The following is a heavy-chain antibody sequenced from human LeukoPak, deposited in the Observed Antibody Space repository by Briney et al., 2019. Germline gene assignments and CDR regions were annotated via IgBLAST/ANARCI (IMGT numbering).Heavy chain of an antibody. CDR2: IYYSGTT. Sequence: PSETLSLTCTVSGGSISSYYWSWIRQPPGKGLEWIGYIYYSGTTNYNPSLKSRVTISVDTSKNQFSLKLTSVTAADTAVYCCAGPLYYFDYWGQGTLVTVSS. CDR3: AGPLYYFDY. D-gene: IGHD2-15*01. J-gene: IGHJ4*02. CDR1: GGSISSYY. V-gene: IGHV4-59*01.